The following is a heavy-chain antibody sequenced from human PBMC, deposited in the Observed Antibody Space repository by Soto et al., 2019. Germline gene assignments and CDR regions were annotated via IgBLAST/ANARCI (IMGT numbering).Heavy chain of an antibody. CDR2: ISSSSSYI. CDR1: GFTFSDYI. Sequence: EIQLVESGGGLVKPGGSLRLSCAASGFTFSDYIMNWVRQAPGKGLEWLSSISSSSSYIFYADSVKGRFTISRDNAKNSLFLHMNSLRADDTAVYYCARPREHCSSTNCYVAFDIWGQGTMVTVSP. J-gene: IGHJ3*02. CDR3: ARPREHCSSTNCYVAFDI. V-gene: IGHV3-21*06. D-gene: IGHD2-2*01.